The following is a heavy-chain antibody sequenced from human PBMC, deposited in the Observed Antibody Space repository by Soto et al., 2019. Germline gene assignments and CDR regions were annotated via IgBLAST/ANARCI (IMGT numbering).Heavy chain of an antibody. CDR2: TYYRSKWYN. CDR1: GDSVSSNSAA. D-gene: IGHD3-16*01. J-gene: IGHJ6*02. Sequence: TLSLTCAISGDSVSSNSAAWNCIRQSPSRGLEWLGRTYYRSKWYNDYAVSVKSRITINPDTSKNQFSLQLNSVTPEDTAVYYCARVVLFYWGEGVDYYYGMDVWGQGTTVTVSS. V-gene: IGHV6-1*01. CDR3: ARVVLFYWGEGVDYYYGMDV.